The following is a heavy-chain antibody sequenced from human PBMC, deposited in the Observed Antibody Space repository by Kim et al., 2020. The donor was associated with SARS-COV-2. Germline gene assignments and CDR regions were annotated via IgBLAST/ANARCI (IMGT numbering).Heavy chain of an antibody. CDR1: GYSFTSYW. Sequence: GESLKISCKGSGYSFTSYWISWVRQMPGKGLEWMGRIDPSDSYTNYSPSFQGHVTISADKSISTAYLQWSSLKASDTAMYYCARHTEVLLWFGELPKADWFDPWGQGTLVTVSS. V-gene: IGHV5-10-1*01. CDR3: ARHTEVLLWFGELPKADWFDP. CDR2: IDPSDSYT. J-gene: IGHJ5*02. D-gene: IGHD3-10*01.